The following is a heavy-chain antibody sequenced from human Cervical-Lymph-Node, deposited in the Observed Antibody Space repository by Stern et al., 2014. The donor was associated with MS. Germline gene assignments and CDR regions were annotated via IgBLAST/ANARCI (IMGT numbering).Heavy chain of an antibody. V-gene: IGHV3-74*02. CDR3: ASAYRAS. J-gene: IGHJ4*02. D-gene: IGHD1-1*01. CDR1: GFNFRTYW. CDR2: INGDGTVS. Sequence: VQLVESGGGLVQPGGSLMISCVASGFNFRTYWMPWVRQGPGKGLEWVSRINGDGTVSTYADSVRGRFTISRNNANNTMSLQLDNLRVEDTAIYYCASAYRASWGQGTLVTVST.